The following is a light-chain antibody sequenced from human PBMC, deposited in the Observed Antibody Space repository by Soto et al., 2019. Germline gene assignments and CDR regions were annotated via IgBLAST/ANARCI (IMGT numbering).Light chain of an antibody. CDR3: QQYNNWPRT. CDR2: GAT. V-gene: IGKV3-15*01. CDR1: QNIRSS. J-gene: IGKJ1*01. Sequence: LVMTQSPASLSASPGERVTLSFRASQNIRSSLAWYQQRPGQAPRLLIHGATTRATGIPARFSGSGSGTEFTLTISSLQSEDFAVYYCQQYNNWPRTFGQGTKVDIK.